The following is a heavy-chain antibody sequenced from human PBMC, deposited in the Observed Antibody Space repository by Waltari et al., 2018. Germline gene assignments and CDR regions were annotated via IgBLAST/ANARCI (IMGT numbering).Heavy chain of an antibody. V-gene: IGHV4-39*01. CDR2: FYYSGST. D-gene: IGHD2-21*01. CDR3: ARHQVYCGDDRCYPPFDH. CDR1: GGSISTKTHY. Sequence: QLQLQELGPGLVNPSETLLLTCTVSGGSISTKTHYWGWIRQPPGKGLEWIGSFYYSGSTYYNPSLKSRVHISVDSSKNQFSLKLNSVTAADTALYYCARHQVYCGDDRCYPPFDHWGQGTLVNVSS. J-gene: IGHJ4*02.